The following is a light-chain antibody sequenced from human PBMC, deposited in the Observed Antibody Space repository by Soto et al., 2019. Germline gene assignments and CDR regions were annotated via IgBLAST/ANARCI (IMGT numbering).Light chain of an antibody. CDR2: KAS. V-gene: IGKV1-5*03. Sequence: DSQMTQAPSTLSGSVGDRFTITCQASQSISSWLAWYEQKPGKXHKXXIYKASTLKSGVPSRFRGSGSGTELTITISSLQPDDFATYYCQHYKSYSEAFGQGTKVDI. CDR1: QSISSW. CDR3: QHYKSYSEA. J-gene: IGKJ1*01.